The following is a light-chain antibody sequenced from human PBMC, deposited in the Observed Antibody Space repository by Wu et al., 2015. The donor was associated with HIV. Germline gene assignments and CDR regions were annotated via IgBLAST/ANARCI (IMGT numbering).Light chain of an antibody. J-gene: IGKJ2*01. CDR2: GAS. CDR3: RQYGASRT. Sequence: EIVLTQSPDTLSLSPGERATLSCRASQSVSNNFLAWYQQKPGHSPSLLIYGASIRATGIPDRFSGSGSGAEFTLTISRLEPEDFAVYYCRQYGASRTFGQGTKLEIK. V-gene: IGKV3-20*01. CDR1: QSVSNNF.